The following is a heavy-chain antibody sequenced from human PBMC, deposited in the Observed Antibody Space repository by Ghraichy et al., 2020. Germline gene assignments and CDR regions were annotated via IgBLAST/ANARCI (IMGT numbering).Heavy chain of an antibody. CDR1: GFTVSSNY. V-gene: IGHV3-53*01. CDR3: ARDARHCSSTSCSYGMYV. J-gene: IGHJ6*02. Sequence: GGSLRLSCAASGFTVSSNYMSWVRQAPGKGLEWVSVIYSGGSTYYADSVKGRFTISRDNSKNTLYLQMNSLRAEDTAVYYCARDARHCSSTSCSYGMYVWGQGTTVTVSS. D-gene: IGHD2-2*01. CDR2: IYSGGST.